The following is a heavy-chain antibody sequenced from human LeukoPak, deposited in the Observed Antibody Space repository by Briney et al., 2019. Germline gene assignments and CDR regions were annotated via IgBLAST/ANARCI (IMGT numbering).Heavy chain of an antibody. V-gene: IGHV3-23*01. CDR1: GFTFSSYA. D-gene: IGHD6-13*01. J-gene: IGHJ4*02. Sequence: GGSLRLSCAASGFTFSSYAMSWVRQAPGKGLEWVSAISGSGGSTYYADSVKGRFTISRDNSKNTLYLQMNSLRAEDTAVYYCAEEPAGYSSSWNNFDYWGQGTLVTVSS. CDR3: AEEPAGYSSSWNNFDY. CDR2: ISGSGGST.